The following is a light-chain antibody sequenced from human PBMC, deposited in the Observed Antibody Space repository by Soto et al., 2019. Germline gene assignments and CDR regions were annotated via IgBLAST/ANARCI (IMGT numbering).Light chain of an antibody. CDR2: DVS. J-gene: IGLJ1*01. CDR3: SSYTSSGIYV. CDR1: SSDVGGYNY. V-gene: IGLV2-14*01. Sequence: QSVLTQPASVSGSPGQSITISCTGTSSDVGGYNYVSWYQQHPGKAPKLMIYDVSNRPSGVSDRFSGSKSANTASQTISGLQSEDEADYYCSSYTSSGIYVFGTGTKLTVL.